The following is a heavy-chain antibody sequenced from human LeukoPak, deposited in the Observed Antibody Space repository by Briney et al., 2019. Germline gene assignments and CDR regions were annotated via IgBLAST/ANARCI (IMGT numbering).Heavy chain of an antibody. D-gene: IGHD4-23*01. CDR1: GYTFTSYY. Sequence: ASVKVSCKASGYTFTSYYMHWVRQAPGQGLEWMGIINPSGGSTSYPQKFPGRVTMTRDTSTSTVYMELSSLRSEDTAVYYCARVNYGGNSPFDYWGQGTLVTVSS. CDR3: ARVNYGGNSPFDY. J-gene: IGHJ4*02. CDR2: INPSGGST. V-gene: IGHV1-46*01.